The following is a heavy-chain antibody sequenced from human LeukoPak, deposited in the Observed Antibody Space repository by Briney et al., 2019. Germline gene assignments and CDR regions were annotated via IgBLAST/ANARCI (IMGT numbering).Heavy chain of an antibody. CDR3: TAGTGHSDHDY. J-gene: IGHJ4*02. CDR1: GFKFSDHY. D-gene: IGHD5-12*01. Sequence: PGGSQRLSCAASGFKFSDHYIDWVRQAPGKGLEWVGRVKSDTDGGTTDYAAPVKGRFTISRDDSKNMVYLQMNSLRTDDTAVYYCTAGTGHSDHDYWGQGTLVTVSS. CDR2: VKSDTDGGTT. V-gene: IGHV3-15*01.